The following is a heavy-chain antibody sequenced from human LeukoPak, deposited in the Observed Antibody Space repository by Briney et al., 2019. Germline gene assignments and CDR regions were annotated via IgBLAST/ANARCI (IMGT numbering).Heavy chain of an antibody. CDR1: GFTFSSYW. D-gene: IGHD3-3*01. J-gene: IGHJ6*03. CDR3: ARGEYDLEDYYYYMDV. V-gene: IGHV3-74*01. CDR2: INSDGSST. Sequence: GGSLRLSCAASGFTFSSYWMHWVRQAPGKGLVWVSRINSDGSSTSYADSVKGRFTISRDNAKNTLYLQMNSLRAEDTAVYYCARGEYDLEDYYYYMDVWGKGTTVTVSS.